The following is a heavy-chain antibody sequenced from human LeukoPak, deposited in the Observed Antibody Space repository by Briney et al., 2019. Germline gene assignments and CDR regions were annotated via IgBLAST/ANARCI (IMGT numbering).Heavy chain of an antibody. CDR2: INHSGST. J-gene: IGHJ4*02. CDR1: GGSISSSNW. CDR3: ATTYCTNGVCYLDY. D-gene: IGHD2-8*01. Sequence: SETLSLTCAVSGGSISSSNWWSWVRQPPGKGLEWIGEINHSGSTNYNPSLKSRVTISVDTSKNQFSLKLSSVTAADTAVYYCATTYCTNGVCYLDYWGQGTLVTVSS. V-gene: IGHV4-4*02.